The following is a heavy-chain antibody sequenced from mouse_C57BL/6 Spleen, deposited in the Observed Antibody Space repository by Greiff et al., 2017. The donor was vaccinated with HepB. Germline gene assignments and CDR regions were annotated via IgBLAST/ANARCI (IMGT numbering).Heavy chain of an antibody. V-gene: IGHV1-61*01. Sequence: QVQLQQPGAELVRPGSSVKLSCKASGYTFTSYWMDWVKQRPGQGLEWIGNIYPSDSETNYNQKFKDKATLTVDKSTSTAYMQLRSLTSEDSAVYYCASGDYDTNYWGQGTTLTVSS. CDR3: ASGDYDTNY. CDR2: IYPSDSET. D-gene: IGHD2-4*01. J-gene: IGHJ2*01. CDR1: GYTFTSYW.